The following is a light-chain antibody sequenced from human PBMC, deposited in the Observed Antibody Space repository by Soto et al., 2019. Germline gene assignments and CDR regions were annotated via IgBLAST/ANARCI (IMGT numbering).Light chain of an antibody. CDR2: LNSDGSH. J-gene: IGLJ3*02. V-gene: IGLV4-69*01. CDR3: QTWGTGIRV. Sequence: QSVLTQSPSASASLGASVNLTCTLSSGHSSYAIAWHQQQPEKGPRYLMKLNSDGSHNKGDGIPDRFSGSSSGAERYLTIASLQSEDEAYYYCQTWGTGIRVFGGGTKLTVL. CDR1: SGHSSYA.